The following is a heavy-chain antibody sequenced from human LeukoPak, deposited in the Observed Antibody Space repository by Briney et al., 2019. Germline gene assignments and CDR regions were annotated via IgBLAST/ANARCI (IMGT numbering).Heavy chain of an antibody. CDR3: ARDRWGYRYDHDAFDI. CDR1: RYTFTSYG. CDR2: GIAYNGDT. V-gene: IGHV1-18*01. Sequence: ASVNASCKASRYTFTSYGISWVRQAPGQGSDWMGWGIAYNGDTKYAQHPQGRVTTTKDTCTSTGYMELRSLRPDHTGVYYSARDRWGYRYDHDAFDISGQGTIVTVSS. D-gene: IGHD5-18*01. J-gene: IGHJ3*02.